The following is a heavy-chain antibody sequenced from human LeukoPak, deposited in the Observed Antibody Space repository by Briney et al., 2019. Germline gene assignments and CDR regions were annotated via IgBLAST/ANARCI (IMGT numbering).Heavy chain of an antibody. CDR2: IYYSGST. CDR1: GGSISSSSYY. D-gene: IGHD4-17*01. Sequence: PSETLSLTCTVSGGSISSSSYYWGWIRQPPGKGLEWIGSIYYSGSTYYNPSLKSRVTISVDTSKNQFSLKLSSVTAADTAVYYCARDYRVTTVTTHYYFDYWGQGTLVTVSS. J-gene: IGHJ4*02. CDR3: ARDYRVTTVTTHYYFDY. V-gene: IGHV4-39*07.